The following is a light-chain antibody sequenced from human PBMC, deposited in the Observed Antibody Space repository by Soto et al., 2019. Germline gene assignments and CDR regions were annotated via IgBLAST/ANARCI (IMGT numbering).Light chain of an antibody. CDR3: SSYTSSSTVYV. V-gene: IGLV2-14*01. CDR2: EVT. J-gene: IGLJ1*01. Sequence: QSVLTQPASVSGSPGQSITISCTGTSSDVGVYNYVSWYQQHPGKAPKVLIYEVTHRPSGVSNRFSGSKSGNTASLTISGLQAEDEADYYCSSYTSSSTVYVFGTGTKDTVL. CDR1: SSDVGVYNY.